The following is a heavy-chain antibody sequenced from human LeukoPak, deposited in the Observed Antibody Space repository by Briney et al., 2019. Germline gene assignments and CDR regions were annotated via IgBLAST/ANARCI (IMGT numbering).Heavy chain of an antibody. V-gene: IGHV5-51*07. CDR2: IYAGDSDT. J-gene: IGHJ4*02. CDR3: ARQAYYDSSRYYLFDS. D-gene: IGHD3-22*01. Sequence: GESLQISCKGSGYNFTISWIGWMHQMPGKGLEWMGTIYAGDSDTRYRPSFQGQVTMSADKSISTAYLQWSSLKASDTAMYYCARQAYYDSSRYYLFDSWGQGTLVTVSS. CDR1: GYNFTISW.